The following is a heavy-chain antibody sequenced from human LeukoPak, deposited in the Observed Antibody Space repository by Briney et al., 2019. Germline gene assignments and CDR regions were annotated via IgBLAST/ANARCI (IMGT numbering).Heavy chain of an antibody. Sequence: GGSLRLSCAASGFTFSSYSMNWVRQAPGKGLEWVSSISSSSVYIYYADSVKGRFTISRDNAKNSLYLQMNSLRDEDTAVYYCARVGRGVYGMDVWGQGTTVTVSS. CDR1: GFTFSSYS. CDR3: ARVGRGVYGMDV. CDR2: ISSSSVYI. D-gene: IGHD3-10*01. V-gene: IGHV3-21*01. J-gene: IGHJ6*02.